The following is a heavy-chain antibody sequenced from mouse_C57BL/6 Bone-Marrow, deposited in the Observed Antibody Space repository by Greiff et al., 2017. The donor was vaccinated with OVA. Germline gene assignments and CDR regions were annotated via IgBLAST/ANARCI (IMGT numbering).Heavy chain of an antibody. J-gene: IGHJ3*01. D-gene: IGHD3-3*01. Sequence: EVKLQESGGGLVQPGGSLSLSCAASGFTFTDYYMSWVRQPPGKALEWLGFIRNKANGYTTEYSASVKGRFTISRDNSQSILYLQMNALRAEDSATYYCASLGDSFAYWGQGTLVTVSA. CDR1: GFTFTDYY. V-gene: IGHV7-3*01. CDR3: ASLGDSFAY. CDR2: IRNKANGYTT.